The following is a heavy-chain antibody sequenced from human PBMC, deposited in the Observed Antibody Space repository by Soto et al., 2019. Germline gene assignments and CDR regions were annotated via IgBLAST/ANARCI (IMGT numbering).Heavy chain of an antibody. D-gene: IGHD1-26*01. CDR3: ARAQVGGTRDLDF. CDR1: GYSISSGYY. J-gene: IGHJ4*02. V-gene: IGHV4-38-2*01. Sequence: SETLSLTCVVSGYSISSGYYWGWIRQSPGKGLEWIGSIYYSGSTYYNPSLKSRFIISVDTSQNQFSLNLTSVTVADTAVYYWARAQVGGTRDLDFGGQGPLVTVTS. CDR2: IYYSGST.